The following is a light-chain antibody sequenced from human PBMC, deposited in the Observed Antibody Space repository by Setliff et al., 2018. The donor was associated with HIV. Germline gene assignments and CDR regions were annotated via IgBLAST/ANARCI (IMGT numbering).Light chain of an antibody. CDR1: SSDVGGYNF. CDR2: DVS. Sequence: QSALAQPASVSGSPGQSITISCTGSSSDVGGYNFVSWYQQHPGKAPKLMIYDVSKRPSGVSNRFSGSKSGSTASLTISGLQAEDEGDYYCSSYTSSSTFVLFGGGTKVTVL. V-gene: IGLV2-14*01. CDR3: SSYTSSSTFVL. J-gene: IGLJ2*01.